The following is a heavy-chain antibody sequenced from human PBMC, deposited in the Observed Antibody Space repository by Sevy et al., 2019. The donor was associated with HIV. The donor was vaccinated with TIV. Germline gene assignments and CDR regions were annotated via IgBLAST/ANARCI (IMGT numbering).Heavy chain of an antibody. Sequence: ASVKVSCKASGGTFSSYAINWVRQAPGQGLEWMGGIIPIFGTANYAQKFQGRVTITAEESTGTAYMELSRLRSDDTAVYYCARGYTGSWGYAFDIWGQGTMVTVSS. CDR2: IIPIFGTA. J-gene: IGHJ3*02. CDR3: ARGYTGSWGYAFDI. D-gene: IGHD6-13*01. V-gene: IGHV1-69*13. CDR1: GGTFSSYA.